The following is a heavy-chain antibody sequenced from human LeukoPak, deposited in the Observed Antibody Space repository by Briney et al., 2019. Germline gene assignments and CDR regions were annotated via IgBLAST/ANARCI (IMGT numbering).Heavy chain of an antibody. Sequence: SETLSLTCTVSGGSISGYYWGWIRQPPGKGLEWIGYIYYTGSTNYNPSLKSRVIISVDTSKNQFSLKLNSVTAADTAVYYCARQDWNDRYYYYGLDVWGQGTTVTVSS. D-gene: IGHD1-1*01. V-gene: IGHV4-59*08. CDR3: ARQDWNDRYYYYGLDV. CDR1: GGSISGYY. CDR2: IYYTGST. J-gene: IGHJ6*02.